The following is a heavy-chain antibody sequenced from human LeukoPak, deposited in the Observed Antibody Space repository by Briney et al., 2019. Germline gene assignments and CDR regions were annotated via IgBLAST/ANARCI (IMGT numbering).Heavy chain of an antibody. CDR1: GGSISSGDYY. Sequence: SQTLSLTCTVSGGSISSGDYYWSWIRQPPGKGLEWIGYIYYGGSTHYNPSLKSRVTISVDTSKNQFSLKLSSVTAADTAVYYCARTVTTTHFDYWGQGTLVTVSS. CDR2: IYYGGST. V-gene: IGHV4-30-4*01. J-gene: IGHJ4*02. CDR3: ARTVTTTHFDY. D-gene: IGHD4-11*01.